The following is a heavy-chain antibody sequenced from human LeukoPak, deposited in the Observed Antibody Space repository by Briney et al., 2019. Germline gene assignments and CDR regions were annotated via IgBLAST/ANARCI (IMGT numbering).Heavy chain of an antibody. Sequence: ASVKVSCKASGGTFSSYAISWVRQAPGQGLEWMGWINPNSGGTNYAQKFQGWVTMTRDTSISTAYMELSRLRSDDTAVYYCARETNYDSSGFGYWGQGTLVTVSS. CDR1: GGTFSSYA. J-gene: IGHJ4*02. CDR2: INPNSGGT. D-gene: IGHD3-22*01. CDR3: ARETNYDSSGFGY. V-gene: IGHV1-2*04.